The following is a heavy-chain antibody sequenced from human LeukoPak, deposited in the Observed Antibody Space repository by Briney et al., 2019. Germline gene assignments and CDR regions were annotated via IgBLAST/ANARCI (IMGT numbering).Heavy chain of an antibody. D-gene: IGHD4-17*01. CDR3: ARNLLVGDYIGGYWFDL. CDR1: GYTFTSYG. Sequence: GSVKLSSKASGYTFTSYGINWVRQAPGQGLEWMGWISGFNGNTNYAQKLQGRVTMTTDTSTSTAYMDLRSLRSDDTAVYFCARNLLVGDYIGGYWFDLWGQGTLVSVSS. J-gene: IGHJ5*02. CDR2: ISGFNGNT. V-gene: IGHV1-18*01.